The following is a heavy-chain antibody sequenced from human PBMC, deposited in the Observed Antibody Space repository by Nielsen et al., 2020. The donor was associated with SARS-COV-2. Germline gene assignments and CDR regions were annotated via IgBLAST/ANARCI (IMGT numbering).Heavy chain of an antibody. CDR2: ITGIGGGAT. CDR1: GFTFSRHA. Sequence: GESLKISCAASGFTFSRHAMTWVRQAPGKGLEWVSGITGIGGGATYYADSVKGRFTIFRDNSKNTLYLQMDSLRGEDTAMYYCVRVRDDGYYYDTGPFDYWGQGTLVTVSS. J-gene: IGHJ4*02. V-gene: IGHV3-23*01. CDR3: VRVRDDGYYYDTGPFDY. D-gene: IGHD3-22*01.